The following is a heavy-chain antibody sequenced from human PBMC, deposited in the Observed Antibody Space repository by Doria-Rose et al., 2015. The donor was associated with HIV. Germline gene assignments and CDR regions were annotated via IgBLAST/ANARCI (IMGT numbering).Heavy chain of an antibody. CDR2: ITHSGIT. D-gene: IGHD7-27*01. J-gene: IGHJ3*02. V-gene: IGHV4-34*01. CDR3: ASSDLTGDFGFHI. CDR1: GGSFSGYY. Sequence: QEQLQQGGAGLLKPSETLSLTCAVYGGSFSGYYWSWIRQPPGKGLEGIGEITHSGITNYNPSLKSRLTISVVTFNNQFSLKLNSVTAADTAAYYCASSDLTGDFGFHIWGQGTTVTVSS.